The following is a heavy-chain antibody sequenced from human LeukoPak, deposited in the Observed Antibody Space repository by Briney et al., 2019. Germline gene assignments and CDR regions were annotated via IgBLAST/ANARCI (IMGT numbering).Heavy chain of an antibody. CDR3: AKARTESAGTHEAFDF. Sequence: GGSLRLSCGASGFSFKNYAMSWVRQAPGKGLEWVAAISRSGGSTYYAGSVKGRFTVSRDNSQNMVFVQMNNLGVEDTAVYYCAKARTESAGTHEAFDFWGQGTVLTVSS. CDR2: ISRSGGST. V-gene: IGHV3-23*01. D-gene: IGHD1-26*01. CDR1: GFSFKNYA. J-gene: IGHJ3*01.